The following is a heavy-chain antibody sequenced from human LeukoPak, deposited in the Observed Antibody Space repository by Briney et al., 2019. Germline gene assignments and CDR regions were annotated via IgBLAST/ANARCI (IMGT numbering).Heavy chain of an antibody. V-gene: IGHV3-23*01. CDR1: GFTFSSYA. CDR2: ISGSGGST. CDR3: AKDLPGGDYVSGAFDI. D-gene: IGHD4-17*01. J-gene: IGHJ3*02. Sequence: GGSLRLSCAASGFTFSSYAMSSVRQAPGKVLEWVSAISGSGGSTYYADSVKGRFTISRDNSKNTLYLQMNSLRAEDTAVYYCAKDLPGGDYVSGAFDIWGQGTMVTVSS.